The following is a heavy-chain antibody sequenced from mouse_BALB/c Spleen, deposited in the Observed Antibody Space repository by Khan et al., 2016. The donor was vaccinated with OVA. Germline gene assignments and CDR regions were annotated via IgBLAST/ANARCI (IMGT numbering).Heavy chain of an antibody. CDR3: ARDYGSSDWFAY. J-gene: IGHJ3*01. CDR2: INPYNDGT. Sequence: MQLEESGPELVKPGASLKMSCKASGYTFTNYIMHWVKKKPGQGLEWIGYINPYNDGTKYNEKFKGRATLTSGKSSSTAYMELSSLTSEDSAVYYGARDYGSSDWFAYWGQGTLVTVSA. V-gene: IGHV1S136*01. D-gene: IGHD1-1*01. CDR1: GYTFTNYI.